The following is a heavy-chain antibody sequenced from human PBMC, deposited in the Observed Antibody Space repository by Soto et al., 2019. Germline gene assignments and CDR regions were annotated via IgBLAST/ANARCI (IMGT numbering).Heavy chain of an antibody. V-gene: IGHV3-21*01. CDR3: ARMNGGYISYFSYSINFFDP. D-gene: IGHD1-26*01. Sequence: GGALRLSCAASGFTFSSYSMNWVRQAPGKGVEWVSSISSSSSYIYYADSVKGRFTISRDNAKNSLYLQMNSLRAEDTAVYYCARMNGGYISYFSYSINFFDPSCQ. CDR2: ISSSSSYI. CDR1: GFTFSSYS. J-gene: IGHJ5*02.